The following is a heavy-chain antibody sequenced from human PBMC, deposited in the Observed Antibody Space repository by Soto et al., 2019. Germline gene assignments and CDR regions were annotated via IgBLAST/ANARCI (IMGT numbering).Heavy chain of an antibody. D-gene: IGHD3-22*01. Sequence: PGGSLRLSCSASVFTFSSYAMSWVRQAPGKGLEWVSAISGSGGSTYYADSVKGRFTISRDNSKNTLYLQMNSLRAEDTAVYYCAKDLGPSYYYDSSGYYSPVPYFEYWGPGTLVTVS. J-gene: IGHJ4*02. CDR1: VFTFSSYA. V-gene: IGHV3-23*01. CDR2: ISGSGGST. CDR3: AKDLGPSYYYDSSGYYSPVPYFEY.